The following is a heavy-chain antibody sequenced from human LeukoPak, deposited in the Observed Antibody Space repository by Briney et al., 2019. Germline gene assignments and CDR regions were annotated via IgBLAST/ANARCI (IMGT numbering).Heavy chain of an antibody. J-gene: IGHJ5*02. CDR2: ISGSGGST. D-gene: IGHD3-10*01. CDR1: GFTFSSYA. V-gene: IGHV3-23*01. CDR3: AKDQTYFPGSGPHNWFDP. Sequence: GGCLRLSCAGSGFTFSSYAMSWVGQAPGKGLEWVSAISGSGGSTYYADSVKGRFTISRDNSKNTLYLQMNSLTADDTAVYYCAKDQTYFPGSGPHNWFDPWGQATLVTVPS.